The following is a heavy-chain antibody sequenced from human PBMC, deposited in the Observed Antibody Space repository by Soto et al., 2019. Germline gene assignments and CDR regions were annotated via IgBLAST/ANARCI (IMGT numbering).Heavy chain of an antibody. J-gene: IGHJ6*03. CDR1: GGSISSYY. V-gene: IGHV4-59*01. Sequence: NLSLTCTVSGGSISSYYWSWIRQPPGKGLEWIGYIYYSGSTNYNPSLKSRVTISVDTSKNQFSLKLSSVTAADTAVYYCARVTVTTARYYYYYMDVWGKGTTVNVSS. CDR2: IYYSGST. D-gene: IGHD4-4*01. CDR3: ARVTVTTARYYYYYMDV.